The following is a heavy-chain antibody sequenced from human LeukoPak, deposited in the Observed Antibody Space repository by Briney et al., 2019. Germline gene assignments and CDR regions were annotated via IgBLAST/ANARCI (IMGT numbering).Heavy chain of an antibody. V-gene: IGHV3-30*02. CDR3: VRTGDTERFDY. CDR2: IRYDGSKK. J-gene: IGHJ4*02. Sequence: GGSLRLPCAASGFTFSNYGMHWVRQAPGKGLEWVALIRYDGSKKDYADSVKGRFTISRDNSKNTLYLQMNSLRAEDTAMYYCVRTGDTERFDYWGQGALVTVSS. D-gene: IGHD3/OR15-3a*01. CDR1: GFTFSNYG.